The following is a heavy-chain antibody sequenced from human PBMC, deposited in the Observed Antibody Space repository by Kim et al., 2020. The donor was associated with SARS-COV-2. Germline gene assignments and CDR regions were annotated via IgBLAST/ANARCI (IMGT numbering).Heavy chain of an antibody. CDR2: IYSGGST. CDR1: GFTVSSNY. V-gene: IGHV3-53*04. D-gene: IGHD6-13*01. CDR3: ARDRGIAAVIDGAFDI. Sequence: GGSLRLSCAASGFTVSSNYMSWVRQAPGKGLEWVSVIYSGGSTYYADSVKGRFTISRHNSKNTLYLQMNSLRAEDTAVYYCARDRGIAAVIDGAFDIWGQGTMVTVSS. J-gene: IGHJ3*02.